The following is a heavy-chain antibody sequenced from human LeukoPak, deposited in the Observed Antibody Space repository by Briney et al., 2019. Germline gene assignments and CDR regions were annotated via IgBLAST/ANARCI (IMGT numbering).Heavy chain of an antibody. V-gene: IGHV2-5*08. CDR3: ANRRGTSGWSEGYFDY. J-gene: IGHJ4*02. CDR2: IYWDDDK. D-gene: IGHD6-19*01. CDR1: GGSISSYYW. Sequence: TLSLTCTVSGGSISSYYWSWIRQPPGKAPEWLALIYWDDDKRYSPSLKSRLTITKDTSKNQVVLTMTNVDPLDTATYYCANRRGTSGWSEGYFDYWGQGTLVTVSS.